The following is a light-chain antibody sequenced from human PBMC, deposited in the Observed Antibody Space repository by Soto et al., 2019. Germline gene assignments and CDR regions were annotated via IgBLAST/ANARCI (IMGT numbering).Light chain of an antibody. Sequence: DIQMTQSPSSLSASVGDRVTITCRASQGISKYLAWYQQKPGKVPKLLIYAASALHSGVPSRFSGSGSGTDFTLTISSLQPEDVATYYCQNYNSAPFTFGQGTRLEIK. CDR1: QGISKY. J-gene: IGKJ5*01. CDR2: AAS. CDR3: QNYNSAPFT. V-gene: IGKV1-27*01.